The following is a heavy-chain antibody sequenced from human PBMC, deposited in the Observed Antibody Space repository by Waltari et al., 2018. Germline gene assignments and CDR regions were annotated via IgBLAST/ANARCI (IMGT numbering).Heavy chain of an antibody. CDR1: GGSFSGYY. J-gene: IGHJ6*02. CDR2: INHSGST. D-gene: IGHD4-17*01. Sequence: QVQLQQWGAGLLKPSETLSLTCAVYGGSFSGYYWSWLRQPPGKGLEWIGEINHSGSTNYNPSLKSRVTISVDTSKNQFSLKLSSVTAADTAVYYCARHPPSSTAPRWYYYYGMDVWGQGTTVTVSS. CDR3: ARHPPSSTAPRWYYYYGMDV. V-gene: IGHV4-34*01.